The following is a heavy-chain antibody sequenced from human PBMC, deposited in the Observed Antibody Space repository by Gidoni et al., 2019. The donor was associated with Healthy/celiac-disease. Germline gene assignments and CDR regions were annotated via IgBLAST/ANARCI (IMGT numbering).Heavy chain of an antibody. CDR3: ATARLVVVPWTYAY. CDR2: IRGSGGSA. Sequence: EVQLLASGGGLVQPGGSLRLSCADSGFTSSSYAMSWVRQAPGKGMEWVSAIRGSGGSAAYADSVKGRFTISIDNSKNTLYLLMNSLRAEDTAVYYCATARLVVVPWTYAYWGQGTLVTLSS. V-gene: IGHV3-23*01. CDR1: GFTSSSYA. D-gene: IGHD3-22*01. J-gene: IGHJ4*02.